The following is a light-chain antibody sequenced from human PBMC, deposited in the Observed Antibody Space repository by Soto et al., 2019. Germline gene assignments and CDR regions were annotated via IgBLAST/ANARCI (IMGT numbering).Light chain of an antibody. CDR2: DAS. J-gene: IGKJ5*01. V-gene: IGKV1-33*01. Sequence: DIQMTQSPPSLSASVGDRVTITCQASQDIGKYLNWYQQKPGKVPKLLISDASNLETGVSSRFSGSGSGRHFTFTISSLQPEDFATYYCQQSYSTPPITFGQGTRLEIK. CDR1: QDIGKY. CDR3: QQSYSTPPIT.